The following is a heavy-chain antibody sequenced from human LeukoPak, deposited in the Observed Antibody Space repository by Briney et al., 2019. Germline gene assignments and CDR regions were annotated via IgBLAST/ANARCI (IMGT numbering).Heavy chain of an antibody. V-gene: IGHV3-7*04. CDR3: ARDFRNSGWGSDY. J-gene: IGHJ4*02. CDR1: GFTFSSYS. Sequence: GGSLRLSCAASGFTFSSYSMNWVRQAPGKGLEWVANINQDGSEKYYVDSVKGRFTISRDNAKNSLFFEMNSLRVEDTSVYYCARDFRNSGWGSDYWGQGTLVTVSS. D-gene: IGHD6-19*01. CDR2: INQDGSEK.